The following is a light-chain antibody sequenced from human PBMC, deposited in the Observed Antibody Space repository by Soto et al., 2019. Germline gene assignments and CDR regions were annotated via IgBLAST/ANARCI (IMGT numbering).Light chain of an antibody. CDR3: SSYTSSSTPLCV. CDR1: SSDVGGYNY. J-gene: IGLJ1*01. CDR2: EVS. V-gene: IGLV2-14*01. Sequence: QSVLTRPACVSGSPGQSITISCTGTSSDVGGYNYVSWYQQHPGKAPKLMISEVSNRPSGVSNRFSGSKSGDTATLTISGLQAEDEADYYCSSYTSSSTPLCVFGTGTKVTVL.